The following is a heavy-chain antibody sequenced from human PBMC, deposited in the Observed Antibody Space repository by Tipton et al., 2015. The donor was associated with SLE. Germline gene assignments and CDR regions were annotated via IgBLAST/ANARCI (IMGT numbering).Heavy chain of an antibody. D-gene: IGHD1-26*01. CDR3: AKHVGSGSSADAFHI. J-gene: IGHJ3*02. CDR1: GFTFNSYA. CDR2: ISGSGGAS. Sequence: GSLRLSCAASGFTFNSYAMSWVRQAPDKGLEWVSAISGSGGASNYADSVKGRFTISRDNSKNTLYLQMNSLRAEDTAIYYCAKHVGSGSSADAFHIWGQGTMVTVSS. V-gene: IGHV3-23*01.